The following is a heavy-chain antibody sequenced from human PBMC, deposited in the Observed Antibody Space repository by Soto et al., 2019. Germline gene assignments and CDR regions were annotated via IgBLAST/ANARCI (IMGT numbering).Heavy chain of an antibody. CDR1: GFTFSTYG. V-gene: IGHV3-33*01. D-gene: IGHD5-18*01. CDR3: ARVEAPLIHSDHYYYGMDV. Sequence: QVQLVESGGGVVRPGRSLRLACEASGFTFSTYGMPWVRQAPGKGLQWVAVIWYDGTNTYYGDFVKGRFTISRDNSKNTLYLQMNNLIAEDTAVYYGARVEAPLIHSDHYYYGMDVWGQVTTVTVSS. J-gene: IGHJ6*02. CDR2: IWYDGTNT.